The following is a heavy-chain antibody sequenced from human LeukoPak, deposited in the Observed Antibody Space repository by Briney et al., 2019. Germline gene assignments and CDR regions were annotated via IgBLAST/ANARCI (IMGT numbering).Heavy chain of an antibody. CDR1: GYTFTGYY. Sequence: ASVKVSCMASGYTFTGYYMHWVRQAPGQGLEWMGWINPNSGGTNYAQKFQGWVTMTRDTSISTAYMELSRLRSDDTAVYYCARATYKVTFDYWGQGTLVTVSS. CDR3: ARATYKVTFDY. CDR2: INPNSGGT. D-gene: IGHD2-21*02. J-gene: IGHJ4*02. V-gene: IGHV1-2*04.